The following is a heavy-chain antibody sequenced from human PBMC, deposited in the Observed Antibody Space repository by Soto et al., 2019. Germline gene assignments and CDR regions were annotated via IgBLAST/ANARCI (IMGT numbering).Heavy chain of an antibody. V-gene: IGHV3-48*02. CDR3: ARDMGGYFSKEV. CDR2: ISSSSSTI. Sequence: PXGSLRLSCAASGFTFSSYSMTWVRQAPGKGLEWVSYISSSSSTIYYADSVKGRFTISRDNAKNSLYLQMNRMRDEDTAVYYCARDMGGYFSKEVWGQGTTVTVSS. J-gene: IGHJ6*02. CDR1: GFTFSSYS. D-gene: IGHD3-22*01.